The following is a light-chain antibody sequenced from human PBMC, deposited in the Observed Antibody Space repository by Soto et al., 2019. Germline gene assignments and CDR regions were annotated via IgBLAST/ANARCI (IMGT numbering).Light chain of an antibody. CDR1: QGISTY. J-gene: IGKJ1*01. V-gene: IGKV1-39*01. CDR2: AAS. Sequence: DIQMTHSPSSLSASVGDRVTITCRASQGISTYLNWYQQTPGKAPKLLIYAASSLQSGVPSRFSGSGSETDFTLTISSLQPEDFATYSCQQSYSTTWTFGQGTKVDIK. CDR3: QQSYSTTWT.